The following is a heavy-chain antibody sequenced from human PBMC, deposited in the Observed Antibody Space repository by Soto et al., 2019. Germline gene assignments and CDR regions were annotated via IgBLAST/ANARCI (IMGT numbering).Heavy chain of an antibody. Sequence: EVQLVQSGPEVKKPGESLRISCQGSGYLFNTYWIGWVRQMPGKGPEWMGIINPADSETRYSPSFQGQVTMSADKSTNTANLQWSSLNVSNPAMYFCARPHTIYYGYILGSYRSYYLDFWGQGTLVTVSS. J-gene: IGHJ4*02. D-gene: IGHD3-16*02. CDR3: ARPHTIYYGYILGSYRSYYLDF. V-gene: IGHV5-51*01. CDR1: GYLFNTYW. CDR2: INPADSET.